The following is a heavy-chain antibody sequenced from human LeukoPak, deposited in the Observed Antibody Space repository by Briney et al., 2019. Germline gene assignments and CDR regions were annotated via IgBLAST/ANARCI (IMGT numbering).Heavy chain of an antibody. D-gene: IGHD5-12*01. J-gene: IGHJ4*02. CDR1: GGSFSGYY. CDR2: INHSGST. V-gene: IGHV4-34*01. Sequence: KPSETLSLTCAVYGGSFSGYYWSWIRQPPGKGLEWIGEINHSGSTNYNPSLKSRVTISVDTSKNQFSLKLSSVTAADTAVYYCAPFMSRAPATSGYADWGQGTLVTVSS. CDR3: APFMSRAPATSGYAD.